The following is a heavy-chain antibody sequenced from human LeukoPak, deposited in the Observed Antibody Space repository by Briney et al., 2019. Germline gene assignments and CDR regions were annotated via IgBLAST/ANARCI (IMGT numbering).Heavy chain of an antibody. CDR1: GYIFTTYW. V-gene: IGHV5-51*01. CDR3: ARHESHCSGGSCYPDRFDY. J-gene: IGHJ4*02. Sequence: GESLKISCRCSGYIFTTYWIGWVRQMPGKGLEWMGIIYPGDSDTRYSPSFQGQVTISADKSISTAYLQWSSLKASDTAMYYCARHESHCSGGSCYPDRFDYWGQGTLVTVFS. D-gene: IGHD2-15*01. CDR2: IYPGDSDT.